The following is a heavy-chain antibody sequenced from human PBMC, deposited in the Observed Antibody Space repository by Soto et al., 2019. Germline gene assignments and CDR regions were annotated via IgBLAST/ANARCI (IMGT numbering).Heavy chain of an antibody. D-gene: IGHD6-13*01. CDR3: ARERLAAAGWFDP. J-gene: IGHJ5*02. CDR1: GYTFSSYA. Sequence: QVQLVQSGAEEKKPGASVKVSCKASGYTFSSYAMHWVRQAPGQRLEWMGWINAGNGNTQYSQKFQGRVTITRDTSASIAYMELNSLRSEDAAVYYCARERLAAAGWFDPWGQGTLVTVSS. V-gene: IGHV1-3*05. CDR2: INAGNGNT.